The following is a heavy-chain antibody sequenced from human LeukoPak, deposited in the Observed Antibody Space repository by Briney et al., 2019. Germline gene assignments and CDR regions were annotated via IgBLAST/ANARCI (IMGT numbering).Heavy chain of an antibody. D-gene: IGHD6-25*01. CDR2: ISHDGRTE. J-gene: IGHJ1*01. Sequence: GRSLRLSCAASGFIFSNYGMHWGRQAPRKRPEWVAVISHDGRTEFYADSVKGRFTISRDNSKNTLDLQMFSLRAEDTAVYYCAKEPTSYSSGWYFHHWGQGTLVTVSS. CDR3: AKEPTSYSSGWYFHH. V-gene: IGHV3-30*18. CDR1: GFIFSNYG.